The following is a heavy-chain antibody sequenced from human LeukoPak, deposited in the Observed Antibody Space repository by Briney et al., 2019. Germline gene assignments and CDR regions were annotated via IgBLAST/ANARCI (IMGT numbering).Heavy chain of an antibody. D-gene: IGHD3-3*01. CDR1: GFIFSSYA. V-gene: IGHV3-64D*09. CDR3: VKDSRITIFGVPFFGY. J-gene: IGHJ4*02. CDR2: ISANGGTT. Sequence: GGSRRLSCSASGFIFSSYAMHWVRQAPGKGLEYVSAISANGGTTYYADSVKGRFTISRDNSKNTLFLQMSSLRAEDTAVYYRVKDSRITIFGVPFFGYWGQGTLVTVSS.